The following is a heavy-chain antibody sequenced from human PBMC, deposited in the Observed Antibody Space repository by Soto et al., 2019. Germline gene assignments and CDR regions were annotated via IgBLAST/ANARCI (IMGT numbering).Heavy chain of an antibody. CDR1: VGTFSSYA. CDR3: ARSPYYDFWSGYYRSFDY. D-gene: IGHD3-3*01. Sequence: QVQLVQSGAEVKKPGSSVKVSCKASVGTFSSYAISWVRQAPGQGLEWMGGIIPTFGTANYAQKFQGRVTITADESTSTAYMELSSLRSEDTAVYYCARSPYYDFWSGYYRSFDYWGQGTLVTVSS. CDR2: IIPTFGTA. J-gene: IGHJ4*02. V-gene: IGHV1-69*01.